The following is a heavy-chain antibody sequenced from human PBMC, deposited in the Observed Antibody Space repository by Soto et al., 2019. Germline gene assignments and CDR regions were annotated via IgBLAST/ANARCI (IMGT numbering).Heavy chain of an antibody. Sequence: SLRLSCAASGFTFSSYAMHWVRQAPGKGLEWVAVISYDGSNKYYADSVKGRFTISRDNSKNTLYLQMNSLRAEDTAVYYCAGYRGVATIRRIGAFDIWGQGTMVTVSS. CDR1: GFTFSSYA. J-gene: IGHJ3*02. D-gene: IGHD5-12*01. V-gene: IGHV3-30-3*01. CDR3: AGYRGVATIRRIGAFDI. CDR2: ISYDGSNK.